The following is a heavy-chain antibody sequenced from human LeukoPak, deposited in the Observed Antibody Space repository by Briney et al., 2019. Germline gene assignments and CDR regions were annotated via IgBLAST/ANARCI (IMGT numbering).Heavy chain of an antibody. Sequence: TGGSLRLSCAASGFPFSNYVMHWVRQAPGKGLEWVALIWYDGTHKYYADSVKGRFTISRDNAKNSLYLQMNSLRAEDTAVYYCAREATIFGVVTALDVWGKGTTVTVSS. CDR2: IWYDGTHK. D-gene: IGHD3-3*01. CDR3: AREATIFGVVTALDV. J-gene: IGHJ6*04. CDR1: GFPFSNYV. V-gene: IGHV3-33*01.